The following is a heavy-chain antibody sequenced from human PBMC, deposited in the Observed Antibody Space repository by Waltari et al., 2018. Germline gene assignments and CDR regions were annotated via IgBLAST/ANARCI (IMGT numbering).Heavy chain of an antibody. CDR1: GYTLTELS. CDR3: ARDPGSGWDKYYYYYGMDV. Sequence: QVQLVQSGAEVKKPGASVKVSCKVSGYTLTELSMHWVRQAPGHGLEWMGGFDPEDGETIYAQKFQGRVTMTEDTSTDTAYMELSSLRSEDTAVYYCARDPGSGWDKYYYYYGMDVWGQGTTVTVSS. CDR2: FDPEDGET. V-gene: IGHV1-24*01. J-gene: IGHJ6*02. D-gene: IGHD6-19*01.